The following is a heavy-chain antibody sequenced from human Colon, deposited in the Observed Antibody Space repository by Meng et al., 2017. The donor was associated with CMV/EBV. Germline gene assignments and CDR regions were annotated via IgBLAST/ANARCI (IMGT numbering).Heavy chain of an antibody. D-gene: IGHD2-2*01. CDR2: IYWDDDK. CDR3: AHKSLPAAFFDY. Sequence: QITLKESGPTLVKPTTTLTLTCTFSGFSLNTYEVGVGWFRQPPGKAPEWLALIYWDDDKRYRSSLGNRLTLTHDASKNQVVLTMTDMDPVDTATYYCAHKSLPAAFFDYWSQGTLVTVSS. V-gene: IGHV2-5*02. CDR1: GFSLNTYEVG. J-gene: IGHJ4*02.